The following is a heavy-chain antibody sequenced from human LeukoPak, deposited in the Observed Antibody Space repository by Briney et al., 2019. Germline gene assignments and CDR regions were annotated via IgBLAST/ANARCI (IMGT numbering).Heavy chain of an antibody. V-gene: IGHV4-59*01. CDR1: GDFTRSYY. CDR3: ARDSHSLRWYL. Sequence: SETQSLTCTVSGDFTRSYYWSWLRQPPGKGLEWIGYISYSGSTTYSPSLQSRVTISLDTSMKQFSLTLNSVTAADTAVYYCARDSHSLRWYLWGRGTLVTVSS. D-gene: IGHD3-10*01. J-gene: IGHJ2*01. CDR2: ISYSGST.